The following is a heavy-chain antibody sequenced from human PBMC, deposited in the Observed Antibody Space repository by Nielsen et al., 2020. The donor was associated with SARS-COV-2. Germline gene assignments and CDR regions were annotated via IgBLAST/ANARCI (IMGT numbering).Heavy chain of an antibody. CDR3: AKGVRKTFFDSFDYFLH. V-gene: IGHV3-23*01. Sequence: SVKGRFTISRDNSVNTLDLQMNSLRAEDTAVYYCAKGVRKTFFDSFDYFLHWGQGTLATVSS. D-gene: IGHD3/OR15-3a*01. J-gene: IGHJ4*02.